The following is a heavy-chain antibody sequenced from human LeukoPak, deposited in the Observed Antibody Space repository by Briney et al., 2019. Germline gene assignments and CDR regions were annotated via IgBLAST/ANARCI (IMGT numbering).Heavy chain of an antibody. Sequence: SETLSLTCTVSGGSISSYFWSWVRQPPGKGQEWIGYIYYSGSTKYNPSLKSRVTISLDTSKNQFSLKLTSVTAADTAVYYCARHGGVVRGQGSDAFDIWGQGTMVTVSS. J-gene: IGHJ3*02. CDR3: ARHGGVVRGQGSDAFDI. CDR2: IYYSGST. D-gene: IGHD3-10*01. CDR1: GGSISSYF. V-gene: IGHV4-59*08.